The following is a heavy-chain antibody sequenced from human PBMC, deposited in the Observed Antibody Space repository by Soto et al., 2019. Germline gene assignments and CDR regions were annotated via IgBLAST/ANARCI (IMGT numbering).Heavy chain of an antibody. J-gene: IGHJ3*02. CDR1: GFRFDDFA. CDR3: AKDRRPIAVAGAIDN. V-gene: IGHV3-9*01. D-gene: IGHD6-19*01. CDR2: ISWNSGTV. Sequence: EIQLAESGGGLVQPGRSLRLSCEGSGFRFDDFAMHWVRQTPRKGLEWVSGISWNSGTVAYADSVKGRFTISRDNAKNSLHLQMNSLRAEDTALYYCAKDRRPIAVAGAIDNWGQGTMVTVSS.